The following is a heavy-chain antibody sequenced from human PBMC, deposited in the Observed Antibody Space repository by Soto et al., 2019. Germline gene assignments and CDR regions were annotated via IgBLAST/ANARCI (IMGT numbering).Heavy chain of an antibody. V-gene: IGHV3-49*03. Sequence: GGSLRLSCTASGFTFGDYAMSWFRQAPGKGLEWVGFIRSKAYGGTTEYAASVKGRFTISRDDSKSIAYLQMDSLKTEDTAVYYCTQALGYCSGGSCYQDYMDVWGKGTTVTVSS. J-gene: IGHJ6*03. CDR1: GFTFGDYA. CDR2: IRSKAYGGTT. CDR3: TQALGYCSGGSCYQDYMDV. D-gene: IGHD2-15*01.